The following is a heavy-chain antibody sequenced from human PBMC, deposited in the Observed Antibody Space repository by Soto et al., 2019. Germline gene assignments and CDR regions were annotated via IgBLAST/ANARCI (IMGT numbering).Heavy chain of an antibody. CDR2: ISAYNGNT. V-gene: IGHV1-18*01. Sequence: GASVKVSCKASGYTFTSYGISWVRQAPGQGLEWMGWISAYNGNTNYAQKLQGRVTMTTDTFTSTAYMELRSLRSDDTAVYYCARESFDYYDSSGYDYWGQGTLVTVSS. CDR3: ARESFDYYDSSGYDY. CDR1: GYTFTSYG. D-gene: IGHD3-22*01. J-gene: IGHJ4*02.